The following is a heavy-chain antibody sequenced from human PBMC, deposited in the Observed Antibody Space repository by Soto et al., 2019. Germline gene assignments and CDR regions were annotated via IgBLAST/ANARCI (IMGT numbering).Heavy chain of an antibody. CDR1: GFSFSASW. J-gene: IGHJ4*02. Sequence: EVQLMESGGGLVQPGGSLRLSCAASGFSFSASWMAWVRQAPGKGLEWVADIKQDGSEKNYVDSVKGRVTISRDNAQNSLYLQMNSLRDEDTAVYYCARDPYSGAIDYWGLGILVTVSS. CDR3: ARDPYSGAIDY. CDR2: IKQDGSEK. V-gene: IGHV3-7*01. D-gene: IGHD2-15*01.